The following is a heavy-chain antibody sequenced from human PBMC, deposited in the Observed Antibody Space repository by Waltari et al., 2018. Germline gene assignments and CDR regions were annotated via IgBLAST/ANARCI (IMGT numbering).Heavy chain of an antibody. CDR1: GGTFSSYA. Sequence: QVQLVQSGAEVKKPGSSVKVSCKASGGTFSSYAISWVRQAPGQGLEWMGGIIPSVGTANYAQKFQGRVTITADESTSTAYMELSSLRSEDTAVYYCARSVYDSSGYRSYYFDYWGQGTLVTVSS. CDR2: IIPSVGTA. J-gene: IGHJ4*02. V-gene: IGHV1-69*01. D-gene: IGHD3-22*01. CDR3: ARSVYDSSGYRSYYFDY.